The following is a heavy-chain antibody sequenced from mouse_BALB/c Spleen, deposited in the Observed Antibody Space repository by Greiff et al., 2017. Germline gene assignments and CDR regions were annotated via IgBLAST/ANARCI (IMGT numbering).Heavy chain of an antibody. V-gene: IGHV1S22*01. CDR2: IYPGSGST. J-gene: IGHJ3*01. CDR3: TRGQLGRWFAY. D-gene: IGHD3-2*01. Sequence: LQPPGSELVRPGASVKLSCKASGYTFTSYWMHWVKQRPGQGLEWIGNIYPGSGSTNYDEKFKSKATLTVDTSSSTAYMQLSSLTSEDSAVYYCTRGQLGRWFAYWGQGTLVTVSA. CDR1: GYTFTSYW.